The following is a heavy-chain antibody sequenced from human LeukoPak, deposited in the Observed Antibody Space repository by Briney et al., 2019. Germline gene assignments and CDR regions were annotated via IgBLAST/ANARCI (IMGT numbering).Heavy chain of an antibody. D-gene: IGHD2-2*01. CDR3: ARDCSSTSGCWGP. V-gene: IGHV3-9*01. CDR1: GFIFDDYA. Sequence: PGRSLRLSCAASGFIFDDYAMHWVRQAPGKGLEWVSGISWNSGSIGYEDSVKGRFTISRDNAKNSLYLQMNSLRAEDTALYYCARDCSSTSGCWGPWGQGTLVTVSS. CDR2: ISWNSGSI. J-gene: IGHJ5*02.